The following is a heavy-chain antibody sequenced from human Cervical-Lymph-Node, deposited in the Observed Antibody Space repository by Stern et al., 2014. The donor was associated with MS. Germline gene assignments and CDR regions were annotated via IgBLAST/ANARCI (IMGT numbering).Heavy chain of an antibody. V-gene: IGHV3-33*01. D-gene: IGHD2-21*02. CDR3: AREKGACSGDDCHVNFDC. Sequence: QLVQSGGGVVQPGKSLRLSCAASGFTFSRYGMHWVRQAPGKGLEWVAGIWHDGSNVNYEDSVRGRFTISRDNSKSSLYLQMNSLRAEDTAVYYCAREKGACSGDDCHVNFDCWGQGTLVTVSS. CDR1: GFTFSRYG. J-gene: IGHJ4*02. CDR2: IWHDGSNV.